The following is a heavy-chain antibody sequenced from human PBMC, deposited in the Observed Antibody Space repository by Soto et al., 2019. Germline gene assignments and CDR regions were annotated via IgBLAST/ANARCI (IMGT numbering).Heavy chain of an antibody. V-gene: IGHV4-34*01. CDR1: GGSFSGYY. CDR3: ARLDYDILTGYRGRDYYGMDV. D-gene: IGHD3-9*01. CDR2: INHSGST. J-gene: IGHJ6*02. Sequence: PSETLSLTCAVYGGSFSGYYWTWIRQPPGTGLEWIGEINHSGSTNYNPSLKSRVTISVDTSKNQFSLKLTSVTAADTAVYYCARLDYDILTGYRGRDYYGMDVWGQGTTVTVSS.